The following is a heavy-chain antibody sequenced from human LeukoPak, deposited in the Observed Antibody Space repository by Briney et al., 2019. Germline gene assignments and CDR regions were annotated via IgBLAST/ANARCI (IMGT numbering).Heavy chain of an antibody. CDR3: ARVPEYYYDSRGYLRD. CDR2: IHAYNGNT. J-gene: IGHJ4*02. D-gene: IGHD3-22*01. Sequence: ASVKVSCTASGYTFTTYGISWVRQAPGQGLEWMGWIHAYNGNTNYAQKLQGRVTMTTDKSTNTAYMELRGLRSDDTAVYYCARVPEYYYDSRGYLRDWGQGTLVTVSS. V-gene: IGHV1-18*01. CDR1: GYTFTTYG.